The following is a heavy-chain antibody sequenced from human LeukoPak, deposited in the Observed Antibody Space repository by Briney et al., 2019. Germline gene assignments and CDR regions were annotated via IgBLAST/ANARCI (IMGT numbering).Heavy chain of an antibody. V-gene: IGHV3-7*03. CDR1: GFTFSTYW. Sequence: GGSLRLSCAASGFTFSTYWMSWVRQAPGKGLEWVSNIKQDGSEKCYVDSVKGRFTISRDNAKNSLYLQMNSLRGEDTAVYYCASGQQLGYWGQGTLVTVSS. CDR3: ASGQQLGY. CDR2: IKQDGSEK. D-gene: IGHD6-13*01. J-gene: IGHJ4*02.